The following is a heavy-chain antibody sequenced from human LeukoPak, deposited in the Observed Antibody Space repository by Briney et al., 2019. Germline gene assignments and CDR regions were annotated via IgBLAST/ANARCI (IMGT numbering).Heavy chain of an antibody. J-gene: IGHJ2*01. V-gene: IGHV1-18*01. CDR3: ARYYDSSGYPGYWYFDL. Sequence: GASVTVSCKASGYTFTSYGISWVRQAPGQGLEWMGWISAYNGNTNYAQKLQGRVTMTTDTSTSTAYMELRSLRSDDTAVYYCARYYDSSGYPGYWYFDLWGRGTLVTVSS. D-gene: IGHD3-22*01. CDR2: ISAYNGNT. CDR1: GYTFTSYG.